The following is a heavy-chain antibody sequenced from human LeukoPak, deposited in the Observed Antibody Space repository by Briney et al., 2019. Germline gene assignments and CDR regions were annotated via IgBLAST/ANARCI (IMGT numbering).Heavy chain of an antibody. V-gene: IGHV4-4*09. CDR3: ASTRRAAVAGRFDS. D-gene: IGHD6-19*01. CDR1: GASMSSNY. CDR2: IYHSGNT. Sequence: SETLSLTCNVSGASMSSNYWSWIRQPPGKGLEWIGYIYHSGNTNYSPSLESRVTMSVDESKNQFSLGVHLVSAADTAVYYCASTRRAAVAGRFDSWGQGTLVTVSS. J-gene: IGHJ4*02.